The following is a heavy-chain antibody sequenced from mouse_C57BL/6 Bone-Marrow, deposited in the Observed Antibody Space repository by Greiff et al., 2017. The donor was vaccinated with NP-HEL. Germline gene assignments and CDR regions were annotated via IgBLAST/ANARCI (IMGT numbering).Heavy chain of an antibody. V-gene: IGHV1-26*01. CDR3: ARVYYDYDDYAMDY. CDR2: INPNNGGT. Sequence: EVQLQQSGPELVKPGASVKISCKASGYTFTDYYMNWVKQSHGKSLEWIGDINPNNGGTSYNQKFKGKATLTVDKSSSTASMELRSLTSEDSAVYYCARVYYDYDDYAMDYWGQGTSVTVSS. J-gene: IGHJ4*01. D-gene: IGHD2-4*01. CDR1: GYTFTDYY.